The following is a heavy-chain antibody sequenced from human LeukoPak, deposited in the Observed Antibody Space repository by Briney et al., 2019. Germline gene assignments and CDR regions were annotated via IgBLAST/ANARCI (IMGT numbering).Heavy chain of an antibody. J-gene: IGHJ4*02. Sequence: GGSLRLSCAASGFTFSSYAMHWVRQAPGKGLEWVAVISYDGSNKYYADSVKGRFTISRDNSKNTLYLQMNSLRAEDTAVYYCARGGGLYSYGSLWGYWGQGTLVTVSS. V-gene: IGHV3-30-3*01. D-gene: IGHD5-18*01. CDR1: GFTFSSYA. CDR2: ISYDGSNK. CDR3: ARGGGLYSYGSLWGY.